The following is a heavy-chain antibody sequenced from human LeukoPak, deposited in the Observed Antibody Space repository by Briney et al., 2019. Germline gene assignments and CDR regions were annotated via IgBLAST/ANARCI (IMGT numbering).Heavy chain of an antibody. J-gene: IGHJ4*02. V-gene: IGHV4-61*01. CDR3: ARHITDYSYFDY. CDR2: ISYSGST. CDR1: GGSVSSGNYY. D-gene: IGHD2-15*01. Sequence: PSETLSLTCTVSGGSVSSGNYYWSWIRQPPGKGLEWIGYISYSGSTNYSPSLKSRVTMLVDTSKNQFSLKLSSVTAADTAVYYCARHITDYSYFDYWGQGTLVTVSS.